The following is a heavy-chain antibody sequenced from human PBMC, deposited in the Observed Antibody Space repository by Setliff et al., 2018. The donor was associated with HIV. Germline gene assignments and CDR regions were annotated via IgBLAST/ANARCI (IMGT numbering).Heavy chain of an antibody. V-gene: IGHV4-39*07. CDR3: ARDRSRHYGAGGRLDV. CDR2: IYYSGST. D-gene: IGHD4-17*01. J-gene: IGHJ6*04. CDR1: GGSISSSSYY. Sequence: SETLSLTCNVSGGSISSSSYYWGWIRQPPGKGLEWIGSIYYSGSTYYNPSLESRVTMLIDMSKNQLSLKLSSVTAADTAVYFCARDRSRHYGAGGRLDVWGKGTTVTVSS.